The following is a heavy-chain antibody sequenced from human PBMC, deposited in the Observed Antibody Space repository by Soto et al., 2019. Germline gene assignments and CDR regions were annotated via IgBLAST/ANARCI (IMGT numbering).Heavy chain of an antibody. D-gene: IGHD3-9*01. V-gene: IGHV3-11*01. Sequence: GGSLRLSCVGSGFRFSDYPLNWVRQAPGKGLEWVSYISGSGNTIHYADSVKGRFIISRDNAKNSLYLQMNSLRAEDTALYYCTRATRYSDYWGQGTLVTVSS. CDR3: TRATRYSDY. CDR1: GFRFSDYP. J-gene: IGHJ4*02. CDR2: ISGSGNTI.